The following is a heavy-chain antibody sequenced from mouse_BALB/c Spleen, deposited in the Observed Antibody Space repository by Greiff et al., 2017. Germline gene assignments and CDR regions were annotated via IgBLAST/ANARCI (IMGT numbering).Heavy chain of an antibody. D-gene: IGHD4-1*01. Sequence: VQLQQSGAELVKPGASVKLSCTASGFNFKDSYMHWVKQRPAQGLEWIGRIDPANGNTKYDPKFQGKATITADTSSNTAYLQLSRLTSADTAVYYCSRWDAVDYWGQGTPVTVSA. CDR1: GFNFKDSY. CDR2: IDPANGNT. V-gene: IGHV14-3*02. CDR3: SRWDAVDY. J-gene: IGHJ3*01.